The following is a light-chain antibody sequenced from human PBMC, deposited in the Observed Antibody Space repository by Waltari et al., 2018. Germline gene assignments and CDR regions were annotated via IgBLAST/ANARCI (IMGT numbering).Light chain of an antibody. J-gene: IGLJ2*01. V-gene: IGLV8-61*01. Sequence: QTVVTQVRSFSVSPGGTVTLTSGFSSGSVSTTYYPCCYQHTPGQSPRTLIYSTNTRSSGVPDRFSGSILGNKAALTITGAQADDESDYYCVLYMGSGISQFGGGTKLTVL. CDR1: SGSVSTTYY. CDR3: VLYMGSGISQ. CDR2: STN.